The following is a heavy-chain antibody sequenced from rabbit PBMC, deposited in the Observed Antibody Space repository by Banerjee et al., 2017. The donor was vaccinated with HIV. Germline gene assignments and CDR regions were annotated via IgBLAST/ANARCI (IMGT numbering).Heavy chain of an antibody. CDR2: IYAGSSGST. J-gene: IGHJ4*01. D-gene: IGHD7-1*01. CDR1: GFSFSSTYY. Sequence: QSLEESGGDLVKPGASLTLTCTASGFSFSSTYYMCWVRQAPGKGLEWIACIYAGSSGSTYYASWAKGRFTISKTSSTTVTLQMTSLTAADTATYFCARDGDGYAGYNYPNYCFNLWGPGTLVTVS. V-gene: IGHV1S40*01. CDR3: ARDGDGYAGYNYPNYCFNL.